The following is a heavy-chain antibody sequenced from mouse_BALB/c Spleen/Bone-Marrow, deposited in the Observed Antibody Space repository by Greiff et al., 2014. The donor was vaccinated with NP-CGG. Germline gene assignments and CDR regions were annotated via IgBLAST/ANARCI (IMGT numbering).Heavy chain of an antibody. V-gene: IGHV1-19*01. J-gene: IGHJ2*01. CDR3: ARGIYYGNYFDY. Sequence: DVKLVESGPELVKPGASVKMSCKASGYTFTDYYMDWVKQSHGESFEWIGRVNPFNGGTSYNQKFKGKATLTVDKSSSTAYMELNSLTSEDSAVYYCARGIYYGNYFDYWGQGTTLTVSS. D-gene: IGHD2-1*01. CDR1: GYTFTDYY. CDR2: VNPFNGGT.